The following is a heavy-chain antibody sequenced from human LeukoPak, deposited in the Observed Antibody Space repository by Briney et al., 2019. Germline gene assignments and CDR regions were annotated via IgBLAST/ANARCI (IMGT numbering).Heavy chain of an antibody. CDR3: ARRGRYAYFLDY. J-gene: IGHJ4*02. Sequence: GGSLRLSCAASGFIFSDYWMHWVRQGPGKGLVWVSRIKSDGSSTSYAESVKGRFTISRDNAKNTVYVHMNSLRDEDTAVYYCARRGRYAYFLDYWGQGTLATVSS. CDR2: IKSDGSST. CDR1: GFIFSDYW. V-gene: IGHV3-74*01. D-gene: IGHD3-16*01.